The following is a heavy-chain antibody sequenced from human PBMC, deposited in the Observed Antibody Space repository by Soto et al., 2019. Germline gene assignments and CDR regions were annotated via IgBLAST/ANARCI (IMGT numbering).Heavy chain of an antibody. CDR3: AKQLYGDYEFMDY. J-gene: IGHJ4*02. D-gene: IGHD4-17*01. Sequence: GGSLRLSCAASGFTFSSYGMHWVRQAPGKGLEWVAVISYDGSNKYYADSVKGRFTISRDNSKNTLYLQMNSLRAEDTAVYYCAKQLYGDYEFMDYWGQGTLVTVSS. CDR1: GFTFSSYG. CDR2: ISYDGSNK. V-gene: IGHV3-30*18.